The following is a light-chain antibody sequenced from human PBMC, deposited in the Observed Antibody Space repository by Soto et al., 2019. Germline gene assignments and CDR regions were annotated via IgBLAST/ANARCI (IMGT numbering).Light chain of an antibody. Sequence: DIQMTQSPSAVSASVGDTVTVTCRASQGITTFLAWFRQRPGKVPERLIYGASSLQSGVPSRFSGRGSGTEFTLTISSLQPEDFGTYYCLQHNSYPYTFGPGTKVDIK. CDR2: GAS. V-gene: IGKV1-17*03. J-gene: IGKJ2*01. CDR3: LQHNSYPYT. CDR1: QGITTF.